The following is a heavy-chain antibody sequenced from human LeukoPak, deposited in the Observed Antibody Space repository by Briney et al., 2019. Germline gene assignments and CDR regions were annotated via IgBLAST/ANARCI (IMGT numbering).Heavy chain of an antibody. CDR2: ISSSSSSK. CDR3: ARGGASCGGDCLDY. J-gene: IGHJ4*02. CDR1: GFTFSSYS. V-gene: IGHV3-48*01. D-gene: IGHD2-21*02. Sequence: GGSLRLSCAASGFTFSSYSMNWVRQAPGKGLEWVSYISSSSSSKKYADSVKGRFTISRDNAKNSLYLQMNSLRAEDTAMYYCARGGASCGGDCLDYWGQGTLVTVSS.